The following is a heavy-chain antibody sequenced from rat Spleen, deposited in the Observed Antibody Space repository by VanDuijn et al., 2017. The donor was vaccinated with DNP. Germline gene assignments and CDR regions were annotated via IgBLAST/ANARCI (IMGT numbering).Heavy chain of an antibody. Sequence: EVQLVESGGGLVQPGRSLKLSCAASGFTLSNYGMHWIRQAPTKGLEWVASISPSGGSTYYRDSVKGRFTVFRDNAKSTLCLQMDSLRSEDTATYDCATHGNWAWGQGTSVTVSS. V-gene: IGHV5-19*01. CDR3: ATHGNWA. J-gene: IGHJ4*01. CDR1: GFTLSNYG. D-gene: IGHD1-12*03. CDR2: ISPSGGST.